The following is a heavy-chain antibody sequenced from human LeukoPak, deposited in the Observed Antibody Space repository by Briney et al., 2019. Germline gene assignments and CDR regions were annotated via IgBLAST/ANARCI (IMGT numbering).Heavy chain of an antibody. D-gene: IGHD3-22*01. CDR1: GYTFTSYA. CDR3: ARSYSRGYFRY. J-gene: IGHJ4*02. Sequence: GASVKVSCKASGYTFTSYAMNWVRQAPGQGLEWMGWISGYNGNTNYAQNLQGRVAMTTDTSTYTVYMELRSLRSDDTAVYYCARSYSRGYFRYWGQGTLVTVSS. CDR2: ISGYNGNT. V-gene: IGHV1-18*01.